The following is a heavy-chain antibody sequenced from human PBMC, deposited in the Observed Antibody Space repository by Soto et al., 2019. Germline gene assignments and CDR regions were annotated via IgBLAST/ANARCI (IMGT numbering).Heavy chain of an antibody. J-gene: IGHJ4*02. Sequence: SVKVSCKASGGTFSSYTISWVRQAPGQGLEWMGRIIPILGIANYAQKFQGRVTITADKSTSTANMELSSLRSEDTAVYYCARDCGYDKTDYWGQGTLVTVSS. CDR2: IIPILGIA. CDR3: ARDCGYDKTDY. V-gene: IGHV1-69*04. CDR1: GGTFSSYT. D-gene: IGHD5-12*01.